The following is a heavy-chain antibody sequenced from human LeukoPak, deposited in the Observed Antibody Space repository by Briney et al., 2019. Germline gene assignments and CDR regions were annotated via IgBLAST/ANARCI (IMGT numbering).Heavy chain of an antibody. J-gene: IGHJ3*02. V-gene: IGHV4-59*01. Sequence: PSETLSLTCTVSGGSISSYYWSWLRQPPGKGLDWIGYIYYSGSTNYNPSLKSRVTISVDTSKNQFSLKLSSVTAADTAVYYCARDRGIAARHDAFDIWGQGTMVTVSS. CDR1: GGSISSYY. D-gene: IGHD6-6*01. CDR3: ARDRGIAARHDAFDI. CDR2: IYYSGST.